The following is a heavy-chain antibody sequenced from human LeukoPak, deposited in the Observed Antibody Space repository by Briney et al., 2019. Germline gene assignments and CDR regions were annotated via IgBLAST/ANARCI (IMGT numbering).Heavy chain of an antibody. J-gene: IGHJ4*02. CDR3: ASIYCSGGSCRFDY. CDR1: GGSTSSYY. D-gene: IGHD2-15*01. Sequence: SETLSLTCTVSGGSTSSYYWSWIRQPPGKGLEWIGYIYYSGSTNYNPSLKSRVTISVDTSKNQFSLKLSSVTAADTAVYYCASIYCSGGSCRFDYWGQGTLVTVSS. V-gene: IGHV4-59*01. CDR2: IYYSGST.